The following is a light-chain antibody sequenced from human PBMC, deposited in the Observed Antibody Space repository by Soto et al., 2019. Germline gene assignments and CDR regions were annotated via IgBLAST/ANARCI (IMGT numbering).Light chain of an antibody. V-gene: IGLV1-40*01. CDR1: SSNIGAGYD. J-gene: IGLJ2*01. Sequence: QSVLTQPPSVSGAPGQRVTISCTGSSSNIGAGYDVHWYQQLPGTAPKLLIYGNSNRPSGVPDRFSGSKSGTSASLAITGLQAEDEAEYYGQSYDSSLSGSVVFGGGSKLTVL. CDR3: QSYDSSLSGSVV. CDR2: GNS.